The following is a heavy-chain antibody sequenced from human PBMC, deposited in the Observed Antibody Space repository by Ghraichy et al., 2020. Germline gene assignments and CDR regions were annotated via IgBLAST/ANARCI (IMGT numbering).Heavy chain of an antibody. J-gene: IGHJ4*02. CDR2: VSTAGTLT. CDR1: GFTFSSYA. V-gene: IGHV3-23*05. Sequence: GGSLRLSCEASGFTFSSYAMDWVRQAPGKGLEWVSTVSTAGTLTDYADSVKGRFTISRDNSKNTLYLQMNSLRADDAATYYCAQGRTSGNYGGHWGQGTLVTVSS. D-gene: IGHD4-23*01. CDR3: AQGRTSGNYGGH.